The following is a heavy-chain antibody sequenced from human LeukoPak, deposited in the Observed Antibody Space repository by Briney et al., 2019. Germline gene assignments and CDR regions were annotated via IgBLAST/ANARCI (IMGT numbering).Heavy chain of an antibody. D-gene: IGHD3-9*01. CDR2: MSGNLVRA. CDR1: GFTFSRYA. Sequence: GGSLRLSCSGSGFTFSRYAVHWVRQAPGKGVEYVSAMSGNLVRAHYADSVKLIFTISRDNPKKILYLQMRSLRAGNTAVYYCAKDQGYDILTGYNWFDPWGQGTLVTVSS. CDR3: AKDQGYDILTGYNWFDP. J-gene: IGHJ5*02. V-gene: IGHV3-64D*09.